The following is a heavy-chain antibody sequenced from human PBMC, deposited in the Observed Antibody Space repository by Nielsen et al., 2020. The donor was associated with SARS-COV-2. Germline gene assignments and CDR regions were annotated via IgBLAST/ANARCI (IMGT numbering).Heavy chain of an antibody. Sequence: VRQAPGKGLEWVSYISSSSTIYYADSAKGRFTISRDNAKNSLYLQMNSLRAEDTAVYYCARDSSGWYALTTYYYYGMDVWGQGTTVTVS. D-gene: IGHD6-19*01. V-gene: IGHV3-69-1*01. CDR2: ISSSSTI. J-gene: IGHJ6*02. CDR3: ARDSSGWYALTTYYYYGMDV.